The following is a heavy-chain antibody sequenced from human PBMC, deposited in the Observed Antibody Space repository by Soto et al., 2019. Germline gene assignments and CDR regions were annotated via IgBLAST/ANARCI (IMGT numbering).Heavy chain of an antibody. J-gene: IGHJ5*02. CDR1: GGSISSGNSYA. D-gene: IGHD3-16*01. CDR3: ARAVAPYLGTWFDP. V-gene: IGHV4-30-2*01. CDR2: ISHTGRT. Sequence: QLQLQESGSGLVKPSQTLSLTCAVSGGSISSGNSYAWSWIRQPPGKCLEWIGSISHTGRTSYNPSLKGRVTMSVDKSKNQFSLKLSSVTAADMAVYYCARAVAPYLGTWFDPWGQGSLVIVSS.